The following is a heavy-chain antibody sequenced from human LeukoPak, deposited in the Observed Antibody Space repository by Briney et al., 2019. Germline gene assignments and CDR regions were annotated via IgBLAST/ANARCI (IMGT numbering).Heavy chain of an antibody. CDR3: ARVGVLRFLEWSNDAFDI. D-gene: IGHD3-3*01. CDR2: ISRSSSYI. J-gene: IGHJ3*02. CDR1: GFTFSSYS. V-gene: IGHV3-21*01. Sequence: GGSLRLSCAASGFTFSSYSMNWVRQAPGKGLEWVSSISRSSSYIYYADSVKGRFTISRDNAKNSLYLQMNSLRAEDTAVYYCARVGVLRFLEWSNDAFDIWGQGTMVTVSS.